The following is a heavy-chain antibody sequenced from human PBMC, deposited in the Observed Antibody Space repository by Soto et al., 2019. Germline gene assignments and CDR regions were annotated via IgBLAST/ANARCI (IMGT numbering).Heavy chain of an antibody. CDR3: ARDQTDIVVVPAAIEGRYYYYYMDV. J-gene: IGHJ6*03. V-gene: IGHV3-23*01. Sequence: PGGSLRLSCAASGFTFSSYAMSWVRQAPGKGLEWVSAISGSGGSTYYANSVKGRFTISRDNSKNTLYLQMNSLRAEDTAVYYCARDQTDIVVVPAAIEGRYYYYYMDVWGKGTTVTVSS. CDR2: ISGSGGST. CDR1: GFTFSSYA. D-gene: IGHD2-2*01.